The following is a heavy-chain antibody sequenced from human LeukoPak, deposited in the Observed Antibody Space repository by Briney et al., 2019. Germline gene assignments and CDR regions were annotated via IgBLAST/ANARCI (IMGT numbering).Heavy chain of an antibody. J-gene: IGHJ5*02. CDR2: LYSGGST. CDR3: ARDGGGGTMIVVVSNWFDP. D-gene: IGHD3-22*01. Sequence: GGSLRLSCAASGFTVSSNYMSWVRQAPGKGLEWVSILYSGGSTYYADSVKGRFTISRDNSKNTLYLQMNSLRVEDTAVYYCARDGGGGTMIVVVSNWFDPWGQGTLVTVSS. V-gene: IGHV3-66*01. CDR1: GFTVSSNY.